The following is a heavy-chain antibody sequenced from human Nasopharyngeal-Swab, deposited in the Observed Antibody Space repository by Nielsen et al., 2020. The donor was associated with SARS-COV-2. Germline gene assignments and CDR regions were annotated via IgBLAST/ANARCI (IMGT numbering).Heavy chain of an antibody. Sequence: GGSLRPSCAPSGFTLDDYAMHWVRQAPGKGLEWVAGISWNIGSIGYADSVKGRFTISRDNAKNPLYLQMNSLRAEDTALYYCAKVTDYYDSSGVEYYFDYWGQGTLVTVSS. CDR2: ISWNIGSI. CDR1: GFTLDDYA. CDR3: AKVTDYYDSSGVEYYFDY. J-gene: IGHJ4*02. V-gene: IGHV3-9*01. D-gene: IGHD3-22*01.